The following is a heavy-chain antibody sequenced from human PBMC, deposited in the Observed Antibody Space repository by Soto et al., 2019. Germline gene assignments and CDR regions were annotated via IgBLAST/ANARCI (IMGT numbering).Heavy chain of an antibody. CDR2: IIPIFGTA. D-gene: IGHD4-4*01. CDR3: ARAARLQAHYYYGMDV. Sequence: SVKVSCKASGGTFSSYAISWVRQAPGQGLEWMGGIIPIFGTANYAQKFQGRVTVTADESTSTAYMELSSLRSEDTAVYYCARAARLQAHYYYGMDVWGQGTTVTVSS. V-gene: IGHV1-69*13. J-gene: IGHJ6*02. CDR1: GGTFSSYA.